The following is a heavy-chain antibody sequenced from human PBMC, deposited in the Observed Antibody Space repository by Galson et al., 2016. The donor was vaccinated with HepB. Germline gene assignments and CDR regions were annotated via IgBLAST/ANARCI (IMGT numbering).Heavy chain of an antibody. CDR3: TRDGTLRPLGY. CDR2: IEGDGTRP. V-gene: IGHV3-74*01. D-gene: IGHD3-22*01. J-gene: IGHJ4*02. CDR1: GFTSRNHQ. Sequence: SLRLSCAVSGFTSRNHQMHWVRQVSGKGLVWVSRIEGDGTRPIYADSVKGRFTISRDNAENTLYLQMNSLRAEDTAVYYCTRDGTLRPLGYWGQGTLVTVSS.